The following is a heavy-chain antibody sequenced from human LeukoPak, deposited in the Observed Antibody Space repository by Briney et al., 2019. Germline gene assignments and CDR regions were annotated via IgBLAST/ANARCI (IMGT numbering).Heavy chain of an antibody. CDR3: ARGIIWSGLDAFDI. CDR1: GGSISSSSYC. D-gene: IGHD3-3*01. CDR2: IYYSGST. J-gene: IGHJ3*02. Sequence: SETLSLTCTVSGGSISSSSYCWGWIRQPPGKGLEWIGYIYYSGSTNYNPSLKSRVTISVDTSKNQFSLKLSSVTAADTAVYCCARGIIWSGLDAFDIWGQGTMVTVSS. V-gene: IGHV4-61*05.